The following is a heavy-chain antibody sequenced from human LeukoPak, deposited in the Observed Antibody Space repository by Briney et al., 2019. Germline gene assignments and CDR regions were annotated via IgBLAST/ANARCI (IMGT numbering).Heavy chain of an antibody. D-gene: IGHD6-13*01. CDR1: GFPFSSYW. CDR3: ARLHPSSSWSLYYYYYYGMDV. J-gene: IGHJ6*02. CDR2: IKQDGSEK. Sequence: GGSLRLSCAASGFPFSSYWMGWVRQAPGKGLEWVGNIKQDGSEKYYVDSVKGRFTISRDNAKNSLYLQMNSLRAEDTAVYYCARLHPSSSWSLYYYYYYGMDVWGQGTTVTVSS. V-gene: IGHV3-7*01.